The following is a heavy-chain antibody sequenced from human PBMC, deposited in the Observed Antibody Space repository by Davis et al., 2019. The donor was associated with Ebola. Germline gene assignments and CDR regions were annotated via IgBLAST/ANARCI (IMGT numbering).Heavy chain of an antibody. CDR1: GFTFSSYS. D-gene: IGHD6-25*01. V-gene: IGHV3-21*04. CDR2: ISSSSSYI. J-gene: IGHJ4*02. Sequence: GGSLRLSCAASGFTFSSYSMNWVRQAPGKGLEWVSSISSSSSYIYYADSVKGRFTISRDNAKNSLYLQMNSLKTDDTAIYYCTRSKSGLPYDYWGQGALVTVSS. CDR3: TRSKSGLPYDY.